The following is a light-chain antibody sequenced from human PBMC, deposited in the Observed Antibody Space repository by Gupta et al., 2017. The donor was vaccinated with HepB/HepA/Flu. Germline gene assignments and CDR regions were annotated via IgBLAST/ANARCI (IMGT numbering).Light chain of an antibody. J-gene: IGKJ3*01. CDR2: GAS. V-gene: IGKV3-20*01. CDR3: QHEGSSQIT. CDR1: QSVSNTY. Sequence: EIVLTQSPDTLSLSPGERATLSCRASQSVSNTYLAWYHQKPGQAPRLLIYGASSRATDIPDRFSGSGXGRXFTLTIXRLEPEDFGVYYCQHEGSSQITFGXGTRLDIK.